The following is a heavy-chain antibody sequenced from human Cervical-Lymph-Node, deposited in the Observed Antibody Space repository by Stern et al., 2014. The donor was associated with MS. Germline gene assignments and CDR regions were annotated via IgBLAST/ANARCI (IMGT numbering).Heavy chain of an antibody. CDR3: AREGRDSSSWYGGCNY. CDR1: GFTFSSYS. D-gene: IGHD6-13*01. V-gene: IGHV3-48*02. Sequence: EVQLVESGGGLVQPGGSLRLSCAASGFTFSSYSMNWVRQAPGKGLEWVSYISSSSSTIYYADSGKGRFTISRDNAKNSLYLQMNSLRDEDTAVYYCAREGRDSSSWYGGCNYWGQGTLVTVSS. J-gene: IGHJ4*02. CDR2: ISSSSSTI.